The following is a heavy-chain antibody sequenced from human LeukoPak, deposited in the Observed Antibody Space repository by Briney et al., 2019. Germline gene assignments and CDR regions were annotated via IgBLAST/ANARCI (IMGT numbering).Heavy chain of an antibody. J-gene: IGHJ6*03. CDR3: AKQDIVVVPAAMDNTGSYSYYMDV. D-gene: IGHD2-2*01. CDR1: GFTFSSYG. V-gene: IGHV3-30*02. CDR2: IRYDGSNK. Sequence: GGSLRLSCAASGFTFSSYGVHWVRQAPGKGLEWVAFIRYDGSNKYYADSVKGRFTISRDNSKNTLYLQMNSLRAEDTAVYYCAKQDIVVVPAAMDNTGSYSYYMDVWGKGTTVTVSS.